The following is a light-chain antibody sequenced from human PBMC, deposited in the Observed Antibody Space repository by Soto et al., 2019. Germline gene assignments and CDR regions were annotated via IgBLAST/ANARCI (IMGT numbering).Light chain of an antibody. V-gene: IGLV1-44*01. J-gene: IGLJ2*01. CDR2: STN. Sequence: QSVLTQPPSVSGTPGQRVPLSCSGSSSNIGKNTVNWYQQLPGAAPRLLIYSTNQRPSGVPDRFSGSKSGTSASLAISGLQSDDEADYYCATWDDSLSIPVFGGGTKLTVL. CDR1: SSNIGKNT. CDR3: ATWDDSLSIPV.